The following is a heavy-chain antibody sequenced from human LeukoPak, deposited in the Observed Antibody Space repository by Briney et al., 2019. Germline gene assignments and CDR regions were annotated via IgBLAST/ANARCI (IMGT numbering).Heavy chain of an antibody. Sequence: GGSLRLSCAVSGFTFSSYNMNWVRRAPGKGLEWVSYIGSSVSTRYYADSVKVRFTISRDNGKHSLYLQMNSLRAEDTAVYYCAREGSDFWSGYSKGYFDYWGQGTLVTVSS. CDR3: AREGSDFWSGYSKGYFDY. D-gene: IGHD3-3*01. CDR1: GFTFSSYN. J-gene: IGHJ4*02. V-gene: IGHV3-48*01. CDR2: IGSSVSTR.